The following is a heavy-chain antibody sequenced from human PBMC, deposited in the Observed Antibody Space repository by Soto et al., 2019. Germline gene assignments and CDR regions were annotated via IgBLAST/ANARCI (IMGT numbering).Heavy chain of an antibody. D-gene: IGHD3-16*01. CDR1: GGTFSSYS. J-gene: IGHJ2*01. CDR2: IIPIFGTA. CDR3: ARPFQSWPGGWYFEL. Sequence: QVQLVQSGAEVKKPGSSVKVSCKASGGTFSSYSINWVRQAPGQGLEWMGGIIPIFGTANYAQKFQGRVTLTADESTSTAHMELSSLRNEDTAVYYCARPFQSWPGGWYFELWGRGTLVTGSS. V-gene: IGHV1-69*01.